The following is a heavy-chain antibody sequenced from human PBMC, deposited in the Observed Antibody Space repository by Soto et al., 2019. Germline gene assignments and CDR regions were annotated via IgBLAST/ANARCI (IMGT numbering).Heavy chain of an antibody. CDR1: GFSLSTSGMR. V-gene: IGHV2-70*04. Sequence: SGPTLVNPTPTLTLTCTFSGFSLSTSGMRVSWIRQPPGKALEWLARIDWDDDKFYSTSLKTRPTISKDTSKNQVVLTMTNMDPVDTATYYCARIRRIDWNYELHFDYWGQGTLVTVSS. D-gene: IGHD1-7*01. CDR3: ARIRRIDWNYELHFDY. J-gene: IGHJ4*02. CDR2: IDWDDDK.